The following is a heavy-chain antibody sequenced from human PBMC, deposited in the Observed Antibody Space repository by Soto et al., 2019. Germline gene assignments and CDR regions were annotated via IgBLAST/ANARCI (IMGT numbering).Heavy chain of an antibody. CDR2: FKMNIQQT. V-gene: IGHV3-23*01. CDR1: GFPFSSYD. CDR3: ARAPPRGIAAPGTWGSGMDV. J-gene: IGHJ6*02. D-gene: IGHD6-13*01. Sequence: EVQLLESGGGFVQPGGSLRLSCAASGFPFSSYDMSWVRQAPGKGLEWVSVFKMNIQQTYYADSVKGRFTISRDNSKSALYLQMNSLRAEDTAVYFCARAPPRGIAAPGTWGSGMDVWGQGTTITVSS.